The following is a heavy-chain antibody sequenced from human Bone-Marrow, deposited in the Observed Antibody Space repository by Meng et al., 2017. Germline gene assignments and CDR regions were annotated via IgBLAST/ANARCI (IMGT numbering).Heavy chain of an antibody. CDR2: IKQDGSEK. Sequence: GESLKISCAASGFTFDDYAMHWVRQAPGKGLEWVANIKQDGSEKYYVDSVKGRFTISRDNAKNSLYLQMNSLRAEDTAVYYCARGGIAAADNWFDPWGQGTLVTVSS. CDR1: GFTFDDYA. D-gene: IGHD6-13*01. J-gene: IGHJ5*02. V-gene: IGHV3-7*01. CDR3: ARGGIAAADNWFDP.